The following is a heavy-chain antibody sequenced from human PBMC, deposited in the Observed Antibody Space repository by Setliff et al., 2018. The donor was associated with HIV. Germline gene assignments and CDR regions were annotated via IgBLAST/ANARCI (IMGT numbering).Heavy chain of an antibody. J-gene: IGHJ4*02. CDR3: ARRGRVAAVDY. CDR2: IYTSGST. CDR1: GGSISSYY. Sequence: TLSLTCTVSGGSISSYYWSWIRQPPGKGLEWIGYIYTSGSTNYNPSLKSRVTISVDTSKNQFSLKLSSVTAADTAVYYCARRGRVAAVDYWGQGTLVTVSS. V-gene: IGHV4-4*09. D-gene: IGHD6-13*01.